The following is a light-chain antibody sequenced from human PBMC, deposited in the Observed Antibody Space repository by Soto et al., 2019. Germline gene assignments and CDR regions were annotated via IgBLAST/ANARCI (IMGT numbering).Light chain of an antibody. J-gene: IGKJ5*01. CDR1: QSLLHSNGKKY. Sequence: DIVMTQSPLSLPVTPGEPASISCRSSQSLLHSNGKKYMDWYLQKPGQSPQLLIYLGSNRASGVPDRVRASGISTDFSLKISRVEAEDVGVYYCMQALQTPITFGQGTRLEIK. CDR2: LGS. CDR3: MQALQTPIT. V-gene: IGKV2-28*01.